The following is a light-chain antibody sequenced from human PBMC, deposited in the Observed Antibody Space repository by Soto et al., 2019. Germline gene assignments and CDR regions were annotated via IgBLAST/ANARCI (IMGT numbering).Light chain of an antibody. Sequence: DIQMTQSPSTLSASLADRVTLTCRASQGIGNWLAWYQQKPGKAPKLLIYKASTLESGVPSRFSGSGSGTEFTLTISSLQPDDFATYYCQQYNGTFGQGTKVEIK. J-gene: IGKJ1*01. CDR3: QQYNGT. CDR2: KAS. CDR1: QGIGNW. V-gene: IGKV1-5*03.